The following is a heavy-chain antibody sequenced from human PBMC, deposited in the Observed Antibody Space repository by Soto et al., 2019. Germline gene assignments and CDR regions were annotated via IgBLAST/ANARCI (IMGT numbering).Heavy chain of an antibody. D-gene: IGHD3-9*01. V-gene: IGHV3-11*01. CDR3: ARERVRYRYYYYGMDV. CDR2: ISSSGSTI. J-gene: IGHJ6*02. CDR1: GFTFSDYY. Sequence: PGGSLRLSCAASGFTFSDYYMSWIRQAPGKGLEWVSYISSSGSTIYYADSVKGRFTISRDNAKNSLYLQMNSLRAEDTAVYYCARERVRYRYYYYGMDVWGQAITVTVSS.